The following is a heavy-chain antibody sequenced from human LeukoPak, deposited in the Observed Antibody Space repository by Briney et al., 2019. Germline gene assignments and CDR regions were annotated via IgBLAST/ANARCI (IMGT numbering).Heavy chain of an antibody. CDR3: ARDGVVVTAIPSGLYDY. CDR1: GFTFSNYN. D-gene: IGHD2-21*02. CDR2: ISSSSTYI. J-gene: IGHJ4*02. V-gene: IGHV3-21*01. Sequence: GGSLRLSCAASGFTFSNYNMNWVRQAPGKGLEWVSSISSSSTYIYYADSVKGRFTISRDNAKNSLYLQMNSLRAEDTALYYCARDGVVVTAIPSGLYDYRGQGTLVTVSS.